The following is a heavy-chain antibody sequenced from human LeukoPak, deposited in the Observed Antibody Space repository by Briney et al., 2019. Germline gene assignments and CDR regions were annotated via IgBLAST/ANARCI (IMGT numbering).Heavy chain of an antibody. D-gene: IGHD6-13*01. CDR1: GYTFTDLY. V-gene: IGHV1-2*02. Sequence: ASVKVSCKASGYTFTDLYIHWVRQAPGQGLEWMGWINPNSGGTNYAQKFQGRVTMTRDTSISTAYMELSRLRSDDTAVYYCARVAYSSSWYLFDYWGQGTLVTVSS. CDR2: INPNSGGT. CDR3: ARVAYSSSWYLFDY. J-gene: IGHJ4*02.